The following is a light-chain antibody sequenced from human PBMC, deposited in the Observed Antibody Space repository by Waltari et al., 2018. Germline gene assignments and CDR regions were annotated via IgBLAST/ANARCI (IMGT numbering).Light chain of an antibody. V-gene: IGKV3-11*01. CDR3: QQRSNWPPALT. CDR1: QSVSSY. J-gene: IGKJ4*01. CDR2: DAS. Sequence: EIGLTQSPVTLSWSPGESAPRACRASQSVSSYLTWYQQKPGQAPRLLIYDASNRATGIPARFRGSGSGTDFTLTISSLEPEDFAVYYCQQRSNWPPALTFGGGTKVEVK.